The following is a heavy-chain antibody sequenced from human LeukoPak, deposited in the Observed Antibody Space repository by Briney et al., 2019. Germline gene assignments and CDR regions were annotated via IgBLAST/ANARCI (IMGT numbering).Heavy chain of an antibody. CDR2: ISYDGSNK. D-gene: IGHD3/OR15-3a*01. CDR1: GFTFSSYG. CDR3: AKGYDFWSGYSWFDY. J-gene: IGHJ4*02. Sequence: GGSLRLSCAASGFTFSSYGMHWVRQAPGKGLEWVAVISYDGSNKYYADSVKGRFTISRDNSKNTLYLQMNSLRAEDTAVYYCAKGYDFWSGYSWFDYWGQGTLVTVSS. V-gene: IGHV3-30*18.